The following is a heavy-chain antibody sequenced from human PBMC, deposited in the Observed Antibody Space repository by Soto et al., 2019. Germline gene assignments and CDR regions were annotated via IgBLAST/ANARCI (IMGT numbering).Heavy chain of an antibody. CDR3: ARAYSSSPTPFDY. V-gene: IGHV3-21*01. CDR1: GFTFNIYS. Sequence: GGSLRLSCAASGFTFNIYSMSWVRQAPGKGLEWVSSINCISTNKYYADSVKGRFTISRDNSKNTLYLQMNSLGAEDTAVYYCARAYSSSPTPFDYWGHGTLVTVSS. D-gene: IGHD6-13*01. CDR2: INCISTNK. J-gene: IGHJ4*01.